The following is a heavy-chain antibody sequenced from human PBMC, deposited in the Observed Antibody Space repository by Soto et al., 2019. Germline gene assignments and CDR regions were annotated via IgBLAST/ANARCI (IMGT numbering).Heavy chain of an antibody. J-gene: IGHJ4*02. CDR2: ISSSSSYI. D-gene: IGHD2-15*01. Sequence: GGPLSLSVEPLDLPFITYTMNGVRQAPGKGLEWVSSISSSSSYIYYADSVKGRFTISRDNAKNSLYLQMNSLRAEDTAVYYCARGLVVAADWSQGTLVTVSS. V-gene: IGHV3-21*01. CDR3: ARGLVVAAD. CDR1: DLPFITYT.